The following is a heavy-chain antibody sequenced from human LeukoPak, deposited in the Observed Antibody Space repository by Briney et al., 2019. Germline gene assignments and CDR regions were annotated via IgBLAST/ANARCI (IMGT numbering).Heavy chain of an antibody. D-gene: IGHD3-10*01. J-gene: IGHJ5*02. V-gene: IGHV3-30*18. Sequence: PGGPLRLSCAASGFTFSSYGMHWVRQAPGKGLEWVAVISYDGSNKYYADSVKGRFTISRDNSKNTLYLQMNSLRAEDTAVYYCAKDFGSGSYTPPNWFDPWGQGTLVTVSS. CDR1: GFTFSSYG. CDR2: ISYDGSNK. CDR3: AKDFGSGSYTPPNWFDP.